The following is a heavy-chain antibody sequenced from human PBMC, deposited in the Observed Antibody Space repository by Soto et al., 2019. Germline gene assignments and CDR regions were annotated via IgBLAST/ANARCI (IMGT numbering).Heavy chain of an antibody. J-gene: IGHJ3*02. D-gene: IGHD3-3*01. CDR3: ARKSRPYYDFWSGYYRGAFDI. CDR2: IYPADSDT. V-gene: IGHV5-51*01. Sequence: GESLKISCQGSEYSFTNYWIGWVRQMPGNGLEWMGIIYPADSDTRYSPSFQGQVIISADKSISTAYLQWSSLKASDTAMYYCARKSRPYYDFWSGYYRGAFDIGGQGTMVSVSS. CDR1: EYSFTNYW.